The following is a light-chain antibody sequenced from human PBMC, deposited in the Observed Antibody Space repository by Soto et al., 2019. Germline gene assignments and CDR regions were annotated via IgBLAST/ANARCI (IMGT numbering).Light chain of an antibody. CDR1: QSISSW. J-gene: IGKJ1*01. Sequence: DIQMTQAPSTLSASVGDRVILTCRASQSISSWLAWFQQKPGRAPKLLINKASTLESGVPSRFSGSGSGAEFTLTISRLQPEDFATYYCQQYNSYPWTFGQGTKVEIK. CDR3: QQYNSYPWT. CDR2: KAS. V-gene: IGKV1-5*03.